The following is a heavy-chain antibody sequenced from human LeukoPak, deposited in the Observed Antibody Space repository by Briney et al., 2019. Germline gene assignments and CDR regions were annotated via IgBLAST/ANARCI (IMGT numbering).Heavy chain of an antibody. J-gene: IGHJ4*02. CDR2: ISSDESRT. D-gene: IGHD6-19*01. CDR1: GFTFSSYW. Sequence: GGSLRLSCAASGFTFSSYWMHWVRQAPGKGLVWVSRISSDESRTNYADSVKGRFTISRDNAKNTVFLQMNSLRAEDTAVYYCARVRAVAGTDVLYYFDYWSQGTLVTVSS. V-gene: IGHV3-74*01. CDR3: ARVRAVAGTDVLYYFDY.